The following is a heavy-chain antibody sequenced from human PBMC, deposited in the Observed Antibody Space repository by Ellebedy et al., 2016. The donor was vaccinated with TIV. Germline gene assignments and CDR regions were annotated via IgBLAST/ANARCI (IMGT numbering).Heavy chain of an antibody. D-gene: IGHD3-10*01. CDR1: GYSFTSYW. V-gene: IGHV5-51*01. Sequence: GESLKISXKGSGYSFTSYWIGWVRQMPGKGLEWMGIIYPGDSDTRYSPSFQGQVTISADKSISTAYLQWSSLKASDTAMYYCARTTLTLWFGEFTYYFDYWGRGTLVTVSS. CDR3: ARTTLTLWFGEFTYYFDY. J-gene: IGHJ4*02. CDR2: IYPGDSDT.